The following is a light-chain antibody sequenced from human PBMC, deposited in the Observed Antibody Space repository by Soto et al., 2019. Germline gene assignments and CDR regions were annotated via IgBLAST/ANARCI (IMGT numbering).Light chain of an antibody. CDR1: QSVDSSF. V-gene: IGKV3-20*01. Sequence: EIVLTQSPGSLSLSPGERATLSCRASQSVDSSFFAWYQKKPGQAPRLLIYGASKRATGIPDRFSGSGSGTDFTLTISRLEPEDFAVYYCQQYVSSVTFGLGTKVEIK. J-gene: IGKJ1*01. CDR2: GAS. CDR3: QQYVSSVT.